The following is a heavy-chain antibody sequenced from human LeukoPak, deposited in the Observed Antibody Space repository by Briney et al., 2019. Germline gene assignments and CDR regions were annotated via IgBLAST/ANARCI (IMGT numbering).Heavy chain of an antibody. CDR2: IYYSGST. V-gene: IGHV4-39*07. D-gene: IGHD3-10*01. J-gene: IGHJ3*02. Sequence: SETLSLTCTVSGGSISSSSYYWGWIRQPPGKGLEWIGSIYYSGSTYYNPSLKSRVTISVDTSKNQFSLKLSSVTAADTAVYYCARVPLLPYYYGSGGDAFDIWGQGTMVTVSS. CDR1: GGSISSSSYY. CDR3: ARVPLLPYYYGSGGDAFDI.